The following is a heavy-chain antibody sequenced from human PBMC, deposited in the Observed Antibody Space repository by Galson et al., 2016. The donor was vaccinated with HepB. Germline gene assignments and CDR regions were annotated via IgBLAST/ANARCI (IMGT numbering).Heavy chain of an antibody. CDR3: ARQWGGYCSRGNCYPIDY. V-gene: IGHV4-39*01. CDR1: GGSISDSYYY. Sequence: SETLSLTCSVSGGSISDSYYYWGWIRQPPGKGLEWLGSIYYSGSSDYNPPLNSRVTISVDTSKNQFSRKLTSVTAADTAVYYCARQWGGYCSRGNCYPIDYWGQGTLVTVSS. D-gene: IGHD2-15*01. J-gene: IGHJ4*02. CDR2: IYYSGSS.